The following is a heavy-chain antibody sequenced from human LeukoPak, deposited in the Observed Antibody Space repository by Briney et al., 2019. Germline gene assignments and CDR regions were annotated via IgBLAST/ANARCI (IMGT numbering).Heavy chain of an antibody. Sequence: PSETLSLTCTVSGGSISSYYWSWIRQPPGKGLEWIGYIYTSGSTYYNPSLKSRVTISVDTSKNQFSLKLSSVTAADTAVYYCARQSSYGYVGNYYYMDVWGKGTTVTVSS. D-gene: IGHD5-18*01. V-gene: IGHV4-4*09. J-gene: IGHJ6*03. CDR3: ARQSSYGYVGNYYYMDV. CDR1: GGSISSYY. CDR2: IYTSGST.